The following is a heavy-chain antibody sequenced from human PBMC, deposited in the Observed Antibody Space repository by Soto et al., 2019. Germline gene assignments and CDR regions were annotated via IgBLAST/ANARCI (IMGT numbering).Heavy chain of an antibody. J-gene: IGHJ6*02. Sequence: PGESLKISCKGSGYSFTSYWIGWVRQMPGKGLEWMGIIYPGDSDTRYSPSFQGQVTISADKSISTAYLQWSSLKASDTAMYYCARQLIPEYCSGGSCYYYGMDVWAQGTTVTVSS. D-gene: IGHD2-15*01. CDR2: IYPGDSDT. CDR1: GYSFTSYW. CDR3: ARQLIPEYCSGGSCYYYGMDV. V-gene: IGHV5-51*01.